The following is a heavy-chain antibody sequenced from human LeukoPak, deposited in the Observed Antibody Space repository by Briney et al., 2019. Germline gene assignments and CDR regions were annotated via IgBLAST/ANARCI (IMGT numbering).Heavy chain of an antibody. CDR3: ARGPHKWKYDYFDY. CDR2: MNPISGNT. J-gene: IGHJ4*02. Sequence: ASVKVSCKASVYTFTSYDIKWVRQATGQGLEWVGWMNPISGNTGYAQKFQGRVSMTRDTSTSTVYMELSSLRSEDTAVYYCARGPHKWKYDYFDYWGQGTLVAVSS. CDR1: VYTFTSYD. V-gene: IGHV1-8*01. D-gene: IGHD1-1*01.